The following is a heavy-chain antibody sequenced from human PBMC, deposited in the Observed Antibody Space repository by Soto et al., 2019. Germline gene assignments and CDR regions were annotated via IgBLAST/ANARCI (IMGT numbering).Heavy chain of an antibody. J-gene: IGHJ6*02. CDR1: GGSISSSSYY. D-gene: IGHD3-10*01. V-gene: IGHV4-39*01. Sequence: PSGTLSLTCTVSGGSISSSSYYWGWIRQPTGKGLEWIGSIYYSGSTYYNPSLKSRVTISVDTSKNQFSLKLSSVTAVDTAVYYCARRRGAYYYGLDVWGQGTTVTVSS. CDR2: IYYSGST. CDR3: ARRRGAYYYGLDV.